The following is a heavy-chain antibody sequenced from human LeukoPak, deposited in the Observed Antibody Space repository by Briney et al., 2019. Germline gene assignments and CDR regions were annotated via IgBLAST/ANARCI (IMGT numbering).Heavy chain of an antibody. CDR1: GGSISSYY. D-gene: IGHD3-10*01. Sequence: PSETLSLTCTVSGGSISSYYWSWIRQPAGKGLEWIGRIYTSGSTNYNPSLKSRVTVSVDTSKNQFSLKLSSVTAADTAVYYCARGGYYYGSGSLEFDYWGQGTLVTVSS. J-gene: IGHJ4*02. CDR2: IYTSGST. V-gene: IGHV4-4*07. CDR3: ARGGYYYGSGSLEFDY.